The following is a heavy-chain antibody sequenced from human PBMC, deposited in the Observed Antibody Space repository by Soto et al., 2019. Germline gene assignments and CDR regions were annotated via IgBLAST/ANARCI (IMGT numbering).Heavy chain of an antibody. J-gene: IGHJ5*02. CDR2: ISGSGYST. CDR3: ARPYTSGNYPTWFDP. CDR1: GFTFGDYA. Sequence: EVQLLESGGGLAQPGGSLRLSCAASGFTFGDYAMTWVRQAPGKGLEWVSGISGSGYSTYYADSLKGRFTVSRDNSQNTLSLHMSSPPAEDAAVYYCARPYTSGNYPTWFDPWGQGPLVTVSS. D-gene: IGHD3-10*01. V-gene: IGHV3-23*01.